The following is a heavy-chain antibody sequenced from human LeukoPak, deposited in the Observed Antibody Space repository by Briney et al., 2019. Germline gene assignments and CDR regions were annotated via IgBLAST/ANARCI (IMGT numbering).Heavy chain of an antibody. D-gene: IGHD3-10*01. CDR2: ISSSGSTI. Sequence: PGGSLRLSCAASGFTFSSYEMNWVRQAPGKGLEWVSYISSSGSTIYYADSVKGRFTISRDNAKNSLYLQMNSLRAEDTAVYYCAREGVVRGVIIPYYYYFMDVWGKGTTVTISS. CDR3: AREGVVRGVIIPYYYYFMDV. J-gene: IGHJ6*03. V-gene: IGHV3-48*03. CDR1: GFTFSSYE.